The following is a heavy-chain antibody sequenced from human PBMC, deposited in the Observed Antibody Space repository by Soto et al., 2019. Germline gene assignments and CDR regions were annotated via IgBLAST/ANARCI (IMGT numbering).Heavy chain of an antibody. J-gene: IGHJ4*02. Sequence: WTWIRQHPGKGLEWIGYIYYSGITYYNPSLKSRVTISVDTSKNQFSLKLSSVTAADTAVYCCAREPLDWGQGTLVTVSS. CDR2: IYYSGIT. V-gene: IGHV4-31*02. CDR3: AREPLD.